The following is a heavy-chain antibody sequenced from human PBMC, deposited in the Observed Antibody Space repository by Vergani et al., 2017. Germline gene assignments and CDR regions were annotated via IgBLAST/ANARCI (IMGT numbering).Heavy chain of an antibody. CDR3: ARVLLGMGYYYYMDV. J-gene: IGHJ6*03. CDR2: IYYSVST. CDR1: GGSISSSSYY. D-gene: IGHD7-27*01. Sequence: QLQLQESGPGLVKPSETLSLTCTVSGGSISSSSYYWGWIRQPPGKGLEWIGSIYYSVSTYYNTSLKSRGPISVDQSKNQCSLKLSSVTAADTAVYYCARVLLGMGYYYYMDVWGKGTTVTVSS. V-gene: IGHV4-39*07.